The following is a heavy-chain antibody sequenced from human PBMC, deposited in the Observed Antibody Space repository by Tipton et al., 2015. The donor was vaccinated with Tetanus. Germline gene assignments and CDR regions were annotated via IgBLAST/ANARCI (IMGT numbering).Heavy chain of an antibody. V-gene: IGHV3-7*01. CDR1: GFTFSSYW. J-gene: IGHJ4*02. CDR3: ARGGYWVWNEEATRFDY. CDR2: IKQDGSEK. Sequence: SLRLSCAASGFTFSSYWMSWVRQAPGKGLEWVANIKQDGSEKYYVDSVKGRFTISRDNAKNPLYLQMNSLRAEDTAVYYCARGGYWVWNEEATRFDYWGQGTLVTVSS. D-gene: IGHD1-1*01.